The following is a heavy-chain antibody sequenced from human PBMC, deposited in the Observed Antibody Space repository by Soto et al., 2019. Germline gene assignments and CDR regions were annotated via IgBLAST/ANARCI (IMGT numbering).Heavy chain of an antibody. Sequence: PSETLSLTCSVSAYSITAGGYYWSWIRHHTGKGLEWIGSFYSSGSVIYNPSLRSRLSISGDTTKNHFSMSLTSVTDADTAHYYCARGSVDTVDSSGFYEYWGQGTPVT. CDR1: AYSITAGGYY. CDR2: FYSSGSV. J-gene: IGHJ4*02. V-gene: IGHV4-31*03. CDR3: ARGSVDTVDSSGFYEY. D-gene: IGHD3-22*01.